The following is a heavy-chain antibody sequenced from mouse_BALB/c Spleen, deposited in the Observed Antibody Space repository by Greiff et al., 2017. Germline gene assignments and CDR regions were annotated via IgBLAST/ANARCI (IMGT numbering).Heavy chain of an antibody. CDR1: GFTFSSYT. Sequence: DVKLVESGGGLVKPGGSLKLSCAASGFTFSSYTMSWVRQTPEKRLEWVATISSGGSYTYYPDSVKGRFTISRDNAKNTLYLQMSSLKSEDTAMYYCTRGGGYGNSYFDYWGQGTTLTVSS. D-gene: IGHD2-1*01. V-gene: IGHV5-6-4*01. CDR2: ISSGGSYT. CDR3: TRGGGYGNSYFDY. J-gene: IGHJ2*01.